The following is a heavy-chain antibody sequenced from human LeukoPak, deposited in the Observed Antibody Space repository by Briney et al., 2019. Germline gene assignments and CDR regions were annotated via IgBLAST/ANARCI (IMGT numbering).Heavy chain of an antibody. Sequence: SETLSLTCAGYGGSFSGYYWSWIRQPPGKGLEGIGEINHSGSTNYNPSLKSRVTISVDTSKNQFSLKLSSVTAADTAVYYCARGRSSSWSLYYYYGMDVWGQGTTVTVSS. D-gene: IGHD6-13*01. CDR1: GGSFSGYY. CDR3: ARGRSSSWSLYYYYGMDV. V-gene: IGHV4-34*01. J-gene: IGHJ6*02. CDR2: INHSGST.